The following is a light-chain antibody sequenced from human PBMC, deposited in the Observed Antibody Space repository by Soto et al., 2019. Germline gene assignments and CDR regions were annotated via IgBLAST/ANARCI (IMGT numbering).Light chain of an antibody. CDR2: RAS. Sequence: ELVMTQSPATLSVSPGERATLSCRASLGVGNTLAWYQQRPGQSPRLLIYRASTRATDIPARFSGSGSGTDFTLTISSLQSEDFAVYYCQQYNHWPKMFGQGTKVDIK. CDR1: LGVGNT. V-gene: IGKV3-15*01. J-gene: IGKJ1*01. CDR3: QQYNHWPKM.